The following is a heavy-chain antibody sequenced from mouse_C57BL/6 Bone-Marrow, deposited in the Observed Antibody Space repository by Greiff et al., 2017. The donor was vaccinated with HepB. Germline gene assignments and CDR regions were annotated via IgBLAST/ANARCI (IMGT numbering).Heavy chain of an antibody. V-gene: IGHV1-81*01. CDR1: GYTFTSYG. Sequence: QVQLQQPGAELARPGASVKLSCKASGYTFTSYGISWVKQRTGQGLEWIGEIYPRSGNTYYNEKFKGKATLTADKSSSTAYMELRSLTSEDSAVYFCARGRNDGYYWFAYWGQGTLVTVSA. CDR2: IYPRSGNT. D-gene: IGHD2-3*01. J-gene: IGHJ3*01. CDR3: ARGRNDGYYWFAY.